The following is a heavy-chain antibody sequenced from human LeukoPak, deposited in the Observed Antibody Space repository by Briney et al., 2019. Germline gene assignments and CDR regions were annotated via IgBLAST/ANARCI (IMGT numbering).Heavy chain of an antibody. J-gene: IGHJ4*02. CDR1: GYTFTSYA. Sequence: GASVKVSCKASGYTFTSYAMHWVRQAPGQRLEWMGWINAGNGNTKYSQKFQGRVTITRDTSASTAYMELSSLRSEDTAVYYCAREHLYYDFWSGYYRGIGHFDYWGQGTLVTVSS. V-gene: IGHV1-3*01. CDR2: INAGNGNT. D-gene: IGHD3-3*01. CDR3: AREHLYYDFWSGYYRGIGHFDY.